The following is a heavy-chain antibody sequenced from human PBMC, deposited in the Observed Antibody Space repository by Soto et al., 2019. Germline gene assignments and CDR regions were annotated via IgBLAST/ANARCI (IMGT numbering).Heavy chain of an antibody. CDR2: INHSGST. CDR3: ARDPARSIAAAENYYGMDV. J-gene: IGHJ6*02. Sequence: PSETLSLTCAVYGGSFRGYYWSWIRQPPGKGLEWIGEINHSGSTNYNPSLKSRVTISVDTSKNQFSLKLSSVTAADTAVYYCARDPARSIAAAENYYGMDVWGQGTTVTVSS. D-gene: IGHD6-13*01. V-gene: IGHV4-34*01. CDR1: GGSFRGYY.